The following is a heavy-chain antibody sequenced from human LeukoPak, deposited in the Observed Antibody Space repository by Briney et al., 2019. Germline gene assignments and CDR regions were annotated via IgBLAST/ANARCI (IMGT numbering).Heavy chain of an antibody. D-gene: IGHD3-22*01. V-gene: IGHV4-31*03. CDR2: IYYSGST. Sequence: SETLSLTCTVSGDSISSGGYYWSWIRQHPGKGLEWIGYIYYSGSTYYNPSLKSRVTISVDTSENQFSLKLSSVTAADTAVYYCARDVGPYYDSSGYPGIWGQGTLVTVSS. J-gene: IGHJ4*02. CDR3: ARDVGPYYDSSGYPGI. CDR1: GDSISSGGYY.